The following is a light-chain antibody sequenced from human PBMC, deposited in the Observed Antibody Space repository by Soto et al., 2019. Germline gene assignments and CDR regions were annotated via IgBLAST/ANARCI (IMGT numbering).Light chain of an antibody. CDR1: QSVYTY. CDR3: QQRSNWPPVT. CDR2: DAS. J-gene: IGKJ1*01. Sequence: EVVLTQSPATVSLSPGERATLSCRASQSVYTYLAWYQQKPGQAPRLLIFDASKRATGIPARFSSTGSGTEFTLTISSREPEDVAVYYCQQRSNWPPVTFGQGTKVEIK. V-gene: IGKV3-11*01.